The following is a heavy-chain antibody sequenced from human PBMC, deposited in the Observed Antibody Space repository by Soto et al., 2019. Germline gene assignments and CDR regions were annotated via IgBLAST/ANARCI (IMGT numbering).Heavy chain of an antibody. J-gene: IGHJ6*02. CDR1: GGSISSYY. D-gene: IGHD3-3*01. CDR3: ASVMLVPYYDFWSGPAHTSSEIMDV. Sequence: PETLSLTCTVSGGSISSYYWSWIRQPAGKGLEWIGRIYTSGSTNYNPSLKSRVTMSVDTSKNQFSLKLSSVTAADTAVYYCASVMLVPYYDFWSGPAHTSSEIMDVWGQGTTVTVSS. CDR2: IYTSGST. V-gene: IGHV4-4*07.